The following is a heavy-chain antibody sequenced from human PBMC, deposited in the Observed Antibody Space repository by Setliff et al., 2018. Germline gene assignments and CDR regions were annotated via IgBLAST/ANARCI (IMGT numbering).Heavy chain of an antibody. Sequence: GASVKVSCKASDYPFLSYGLSWVRQAPGQGLEWMGWISAYTGNADYAQKFQGRVTITADKSTSTAYMELSSLRSEDTAVYYCARARGVPNCTNGVCSFAGLAFDYWGQGTLVTVSS. CDR2: ISAYTGNA. CDR3: ARARGVPNCTNGVCSFAGLAFDY. J-gene: IGHJ4*02. D-gene: IGHD2-8*01. V-gene: IGHV1-18*01. CDR1: DYPFLSYG.